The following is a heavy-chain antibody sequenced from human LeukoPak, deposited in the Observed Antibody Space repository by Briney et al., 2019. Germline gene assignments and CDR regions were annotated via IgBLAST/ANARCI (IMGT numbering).Heavy chain of an antibody. V-gene: IGHV4-4*07. Sequence: SETLSLTCTVSGGSISSYYWSWIWQPAGKGLEWIGRIYTSGSTNYNPSLKSRVTMPVDTSKNQFSLKLNSVTAADTAVYYCARTRAQYSSSWYYYYFDYWGQGTLVTVSS. D-gene: IGHD6-13*01. CDR1: GGSISSYY. CDR3: ARTRAQYSSSWYYYYFDY. J-gene: IGHJ4*02. CDR2: IYTSGST.